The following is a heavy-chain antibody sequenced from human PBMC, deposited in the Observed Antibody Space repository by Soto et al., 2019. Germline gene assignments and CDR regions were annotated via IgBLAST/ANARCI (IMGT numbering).Heavy chain of an antibody. CDR2: INHSGST. D-gene: IGHD2-8*02. V-gene: IGHV4-34*01. J-gene: IGHJ4*02. CDR1: CGTFSDYY. CDR3: ARDKITGLFDY. Sequence: ASEPLRLTWAVECGTFSDYYGAWIRQPPGTGLEWIGEINHSGSTNYNPSLKSRVTISVDTSKNQFSPKLTSVTAADTAVYYCARDKITGLFDYWGQGTLVTVSS.